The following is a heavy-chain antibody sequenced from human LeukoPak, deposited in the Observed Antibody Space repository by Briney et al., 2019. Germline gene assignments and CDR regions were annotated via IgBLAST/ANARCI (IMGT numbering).Heavy chain of an antibody. CDR2: IYTSGST. J-gene: IGHJ6*03. Sequence: SETLSLTCTVSGGSISSYYWSWIRQPAGKGLEWIGRIYTSGSTNYNPSLKNRVTMSVDTSKNQFSLKLSSVTAADTAVYYCARKLSRGYNGAAPLPYMDDWGKGTPVTVSS. CDR1: GGSISSYY. V-gene: IGHV4-4*07. D-gene: IGHD2-8*01. CDR3: ARKLSRGYNGAAPLPYMDD.